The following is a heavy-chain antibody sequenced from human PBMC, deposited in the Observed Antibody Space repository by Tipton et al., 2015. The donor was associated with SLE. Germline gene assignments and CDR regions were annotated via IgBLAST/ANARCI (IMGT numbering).Heavy chain of an antibody. V-gene: IGHV4-59*13. D-gene: IGHD6-13*01. J-gene: IGHJ5*02. CDR3: TRSLYNTNWFWFDP. CDR2: VHKSGTT. CDR1: GGSISSYY. Sequence: TLSLTCTVSGGSISSYYWTWIRQPPGKGLEWIGDVHKSGTTNYNPSLKSRVTISLGTSTNQFSLRLSSVTAADTAVYFCTRSLYNTNWFWFDPWGQGTLAIVSS.